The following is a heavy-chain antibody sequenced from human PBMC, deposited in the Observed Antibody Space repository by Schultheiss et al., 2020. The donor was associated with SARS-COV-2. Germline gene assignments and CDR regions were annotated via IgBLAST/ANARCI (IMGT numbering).Heavy chain of an antibody. Sequence: ASVKVSCKASGYTFTSYAMHWVRQAPGQRLEWMGWINPNSGGTNYAQKFQGRVTMTRDTSISTAYMELSRLRSDDTAVYYCARVDSSGWYGGAFDIWGQGTMVTVSS. CDR3: ARVDSSGWYGGAFDI. CDR1: GYTFTSYA. CDR2: INPNSGGT. V-gene: IGHV1-2*02. J-gene: IGHJ3*02. D-gene: IGHD6-19*01.